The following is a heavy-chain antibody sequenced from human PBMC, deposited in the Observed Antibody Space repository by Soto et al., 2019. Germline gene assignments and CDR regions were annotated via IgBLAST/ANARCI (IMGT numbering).Heavy chain of an antibody. V-gene: IGHV1-18*01. CDR2: ISAYNGNT. CDR1: GYTFIKYG. D-gene: IGHD2-15*01. CDR3: ARGFCSGGGCYALDV. Sequence: QVQLVQSGAEVKKPGASVKVSCKASGYTFIKYGIMWVRQAPGQGLEWMGWISAYNGNTNYAQNVQGRLAMTTDSSTSTAYMELRSLRSDDTAVYYCARGFCSGGGCYALDVWGQGSTVTVSS. J-gene: IGHJ6*02.